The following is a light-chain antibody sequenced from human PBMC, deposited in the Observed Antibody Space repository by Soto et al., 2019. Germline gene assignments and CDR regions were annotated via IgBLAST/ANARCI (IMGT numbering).Light chain of an antibody. Sequence: EIVLTQSPGTLSLSPGERATLSCRASQSVSSSFLAWYQQKPGQAPRLLIYGASSRATGIPDRFSGSGSGTDFTLNISRLEPEDFAVYYCQQYDNSPWTFGQGTKVEI. J-gene: IGKJ1*01. V-gene: IGKV3-20*01. CDR3: QQYDNSPWT. CDR2: GAS. CDR1: QSVSSSF.